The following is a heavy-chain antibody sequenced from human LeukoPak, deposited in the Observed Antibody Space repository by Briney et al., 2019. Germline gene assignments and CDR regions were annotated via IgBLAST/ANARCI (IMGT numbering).Heavy chain of an antibody. V-gene: IGHV4-59*08. CDR1: GGSISSYY. CDR2: IYYSGST. J-gene: IGHJ3*02. D-gene: IGHD1-26*01. CDR3: ARSPRGGSYGIAFDI. Sequence: SETLSLTCTVSGGSISSYYWSWIRQPPGKGLEWIGYIYYSGSTNYNPSLKSRVTISVDTYKNQFSLKLSSVTAADTAVYYCARSPRGGSYGIAFDIWGQGTMVTVSS.